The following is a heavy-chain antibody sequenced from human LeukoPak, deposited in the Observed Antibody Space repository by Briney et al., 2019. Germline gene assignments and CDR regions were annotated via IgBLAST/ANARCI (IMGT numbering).Heavy chain of an antibody. D-gene: IGHD6-13*01. Sequence: SETLSLTCTVSGGSISSYYWSWIRQPPGKGLEWIGYIYYSGSTNYNPSLKSRVIISVDTSKNQFSLKLSSVTAADTAVYYCARGEGIAAAGTPWAFDYWGQGTLATVSS. J-gene: IGHJ4*02. V-gene: IGHV4-59*01. CDR1: GGSISSYY. CDR3: ARGEGIAAAGTPWAFDY. CDR2: IYYSGST.